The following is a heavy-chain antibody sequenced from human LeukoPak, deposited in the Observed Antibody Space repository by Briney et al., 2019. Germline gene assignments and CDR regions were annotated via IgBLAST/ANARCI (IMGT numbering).Heavy chain of an antibody. CDR2: IYHSGNT. CDR3: ARGDIPDF. V-gene: IGHV4-38-2*01. CDR1: GYSISSGYY. J-gene: IGHJ4*02. D-gene: IGHD2-21*01. Sequence: SETLSLTCGVFGYSISSGYYWGWIRQSPGKGLEWIGSIYHSGNTYYNLSLKSRVTISVDTSKNQFSLKLSSVTAADTAVYYCARGDIPDFWGQGTLVTVSS.